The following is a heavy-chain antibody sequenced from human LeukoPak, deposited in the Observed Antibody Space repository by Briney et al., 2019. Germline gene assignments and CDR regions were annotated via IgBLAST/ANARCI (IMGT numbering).Heavy chain of an antibody. D-gene: IGHD6-19*01. CDR2: ISSTGDST. Sequence: PGESLRLSCAASGLTFSSHVMSWVRQAPGKGLEWVSTISSTGDSTYYADSVKGRFTISRDNSKNTLYLQMNSRRAEDTAVYYCSKKAVAGDWGQGTLVTVSS. CDR3: SKKAVAGD. V-gene: IGHV3-23*01. CDR1: GLTFSSHV. J-gene: IGHJ4*02.